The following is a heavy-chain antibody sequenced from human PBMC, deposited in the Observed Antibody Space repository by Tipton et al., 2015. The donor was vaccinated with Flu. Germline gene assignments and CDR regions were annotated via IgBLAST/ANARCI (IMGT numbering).Heavy chain of an antibody. Sequence: TLSLTSAVSAYSISSGYYWGWIRQPPGKGLEWIGSISHSGRTYYKPSLKSRVTMSLDTSENQLSLNLRFVTAADTAVYYCARSTYYYGSGTSDFWGQGTLVTVSS. J-gene: IGHJ4*02. CDR2: ISHSGRT. CDR3: ARSTYYYGSGTSDF. CDR1: AYSISSGYY. V-gene: IGHV4-38-2*01. D-gene: IGHD3-10*01.